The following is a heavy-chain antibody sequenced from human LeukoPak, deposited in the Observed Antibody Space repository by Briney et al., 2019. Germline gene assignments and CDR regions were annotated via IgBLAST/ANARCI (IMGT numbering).Heavy chain of an antibody. D-gene: IGHD3-9*01. CDR1: GGSFSGYY. Sequence: PSETLSLTCAVYGGSFSGYYWSWIRQPPGKGLEWIGYIYYSGSTNYNPSLKSRVTISVDTSKNQFSLKLSSVTAADTAVYYCASTRYFDWLRASYYFDYWGQGTLVTVSS. J-gene: IGHJ4*02. V-gene: IGHV4-59*01. CDR2: IYYSGST. CDR3: ASTRYFDWLRASYYFDY.